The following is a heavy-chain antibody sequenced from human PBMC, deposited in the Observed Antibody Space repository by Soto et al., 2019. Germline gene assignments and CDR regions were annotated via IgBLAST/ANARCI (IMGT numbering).Heavy chain of an antibody. CDR2: INPNSGGT. V-gene: IGHV1-2*04. CDR1: GYTFTGYY. J-gene: IGHJ6*02. CDR3: ARGGSLWFGELSAYYYGMDV. Sequence: ASVQVSCKASGYTFTGYYMHWVRQANGQGLEWMGWINPNSGGTNYAQKFQGWVTMTRDTSISTAYMELSRLRSDDTAVYYCARGGSLWFGELSAYYYGMDVWGQGTTVTVSS. D-gene: IGHD3-10*01.